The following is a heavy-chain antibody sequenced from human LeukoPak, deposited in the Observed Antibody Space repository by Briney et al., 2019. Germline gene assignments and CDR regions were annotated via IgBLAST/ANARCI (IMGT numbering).Heavy chain of an antibody. CDR3: AEGSGGYNYGPPDY. D-gene: IGHD3-22*01. J-gene: IGHJ4*02. CDR2: IIPIFGST. V-gene: IGHV1-69*13. Sequence: SVKVSCKASGGTFSSYAFSWVRQAPGQGLEWMGGIIPIFGSTNYAQKFQGKVTITADESTSTAYMEVNSLRSEDTAVYFCAEGSGGYNYGPPDYWGQGTLVRVSS. CDR1: GGTFSSYA.